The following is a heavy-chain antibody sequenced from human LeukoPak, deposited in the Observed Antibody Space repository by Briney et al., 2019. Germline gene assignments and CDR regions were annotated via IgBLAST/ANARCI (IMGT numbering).Heavy chain of an antibody. CDR1: GFTFSSFE. V-gene: IGHV3-48*03. D-gene: IGHD4-17*01. CDR3: ARDDRYGDFHYFDY. Sequence: GGSLRLSCAASGFTFSSFELNWARQAPGKGLEWVSYISSSGSTIYYADSVKGRFTISRDNAKNSLYLQMNSLRAEDTAVYYCARDDRYGDFHYFDYWGQGTLVTVSS. J-gene: IGHJ4*02. CDR2: ISSSGSTI.